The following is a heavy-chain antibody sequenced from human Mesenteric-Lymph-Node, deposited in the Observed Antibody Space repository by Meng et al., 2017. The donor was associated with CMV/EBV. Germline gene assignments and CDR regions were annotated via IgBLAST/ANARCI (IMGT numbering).Heavy chain of an antibody. CDR2: IRYDGSNK. CDR3: AKHRGDSSGWYVGDYFDY. V-gene: IGHV3-30*02. Sequence: GGSLRLSCAASGLTFSRYGMHWVRQAPGKGLEWVAFIRYDGSNKYYADSVKGRFTISRDNPKNTLYLQMNSLRAEDTAIYYCAKHRGDSSGWYVGDYFDYWGQGTLVTVSS. J-gene: IGHJ4*02. D-gene: IGHD6-19*01. CDR1: GLTFSRYG.